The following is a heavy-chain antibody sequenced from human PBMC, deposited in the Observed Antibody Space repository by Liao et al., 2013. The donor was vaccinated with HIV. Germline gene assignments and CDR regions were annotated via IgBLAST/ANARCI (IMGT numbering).Heavy chain of an antibody. CDR2: IYTTGST. D-gene: IGHD2-15*01. J-gene: IGHJ5*02. Sequence: QVQLQESGPGLVKPSQTLSLTCTVSGGSISSGSYYWSWIRQPAGKGLEWIGRIYTTGSTNYNPSLKSRVTISGDTSKNQFSLKLSSVTAADTAVYYCARSMLLRPNWFDPWGQGTLVTVSS. CDR3: ARSMLLRPNWFDP. CDR1: GGSISSGSYY. V-gene: IGHV4-61*02.